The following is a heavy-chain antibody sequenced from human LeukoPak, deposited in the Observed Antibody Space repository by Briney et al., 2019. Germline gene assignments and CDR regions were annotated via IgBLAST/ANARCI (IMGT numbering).Heavy chain of an antibody. D-gene: IGHD6-13*01. J-gene: IGHJ3*02. V-gene: IGHV4-59*11. Sequence: SETLSLTCTASGVSISSHYWSWIRQPPGKGLEWIGYIYYSGSTNYNPYLKSGVTISVDTSKNQFSLMLSAVTAADTAVYYCARVTDPIAAAGTFAVDTCGQGTMVTVSS. CDR1: GVSISSHY. CDR2: IYYSGST. CDR3: ARVTDPIAAAGTFAVDT.